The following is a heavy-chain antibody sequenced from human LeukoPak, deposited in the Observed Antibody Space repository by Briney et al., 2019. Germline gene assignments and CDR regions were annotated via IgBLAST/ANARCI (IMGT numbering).Heavy chain of an antibody. D-gene: IGHD3-22*01. CDR1: GYSISSGYY. J-gene: IGHJ4*02. V-gene: IGHV4-38-2*01. Sequence: SETLSLTCAVSGYSISSGYYWGWIRQPPGKGLEWIGSTYHSGSTYYNPSLKSRVTISVDTSKNQFSLKLSSVTAADTAVYYCARLPGYYDSSGSAYYFDYWGQGTLVTVSS. CDR2: TYHSGST. CDR3: ARLPGYYDSSGSAYYFDY.